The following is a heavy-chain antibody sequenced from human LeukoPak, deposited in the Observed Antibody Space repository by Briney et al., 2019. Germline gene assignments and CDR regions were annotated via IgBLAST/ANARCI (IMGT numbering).Heavy chain of an antibody. Sequence: ASVKVSCKASGYTSTSYYMHWVRQAPGQGLEWMGIINPSGGSTSYAQKFQGRVTMTRDTSTSTVYKELSSLRSEDTAVYYCARGIGRYYDFWSGYYQPHFDYWGQGTLVTVSS. J-gene: IGHJ4*02. D-gene: IGHD3-3*01. CDR2: INPSGGST. CDR1: GYTSTSYY. CDR3: ARGIGRYYDFWSGYYQPHFDY. V-gene: IGHV1-46*01.